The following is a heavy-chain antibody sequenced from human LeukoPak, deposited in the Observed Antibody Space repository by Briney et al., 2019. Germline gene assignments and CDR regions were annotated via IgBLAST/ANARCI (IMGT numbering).Heavy chain of an antibody. V-gene: IGHV4-59*01. D-gene: IGHD2-15*01. Sequence: SETLSLTCTVSGGSISSYYWSWIRQPPGKGLEWIGYIYYSGSTNYNPSLKSRVTISVDTSKNQFSLKLSSVTAADTAVYYCARDRSRCSGGSCYYYGMDVWGQGTTVTVSS. J-gene: IGHJ6*02. CDR3: ARDRSRCSGGSCYYYGMDV. CDR2: IYYSGST. CDR1: GGSISSYY.